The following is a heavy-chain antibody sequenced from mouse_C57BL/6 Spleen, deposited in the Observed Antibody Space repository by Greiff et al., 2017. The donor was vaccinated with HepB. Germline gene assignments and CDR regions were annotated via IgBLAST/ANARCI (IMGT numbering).Heavy chain of an antibody. Sequence: EVKLMESGGGLVKPGGSLKLSCAASGFTFSSYTMSWVRQTPEKRLEWVATISGGGGNTYYPDSVKGRVTITRDNAKNTLYLQMSSLRSEDTALYYCARRGYGNPYYYAMDYWGQGTSVTVSS. V-gene: IGHV5-9*01. J-gene: IGHJ4*01. D-gene: IGHD2-10*02. CDR1: GFTFSSYT. CDR2: ISGGGGNT. CDR3: ARRGYGNPYYYAMDY.